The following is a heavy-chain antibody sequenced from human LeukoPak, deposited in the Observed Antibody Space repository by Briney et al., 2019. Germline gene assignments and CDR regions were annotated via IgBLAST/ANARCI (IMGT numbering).Heavy chain of an antibody. CDR2: ISYDGSNK. CDR1: GFTFSSYA. V-gene: IGHV3-30-3*01. Sequence: GGSLRLSCAASGFTFSSYAMHWVRQAPGKGLEWVAVISYDGSNKYYADSVKGRFTISRDNSKNTLYLQMNSLRAEDTAVYYCARDRADYYDSSGYQSEIDYWGQGTLVTVSS. CDR3: ARDRADYYDSSGYQSEIDY. J-gene: IGHJ4*02. D-gene: IGHD3-22*01.